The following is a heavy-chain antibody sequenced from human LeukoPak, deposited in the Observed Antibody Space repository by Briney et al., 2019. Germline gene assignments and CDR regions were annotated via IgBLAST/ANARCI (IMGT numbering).Heavy chain of an antibody. V-gene: IGHV4-39*07. CDR2: IYYSGST. CDR3: ARGRITMVRGVIITMYYFDY. Sequence: SETLSLTCTVSGGSIGSSSYYWGWIRQPPGKGLEWIGSIYYSGSTYYNPSLKSRVTISVDTSKNQFSLKLSSVTAADTAVYYCARGRITMVRGVIITMYYFDYWGQGTLVTVSS. D-gene: IGHD3-10*01. CDR1: GGSIGSSSYY. J-gene: IGHJ4*02.